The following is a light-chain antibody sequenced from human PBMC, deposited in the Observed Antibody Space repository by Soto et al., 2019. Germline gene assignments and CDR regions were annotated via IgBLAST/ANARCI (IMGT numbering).Light chain of an antibody. CDR1: QSVSTY. J-gene: IGKJ4*01. CDR2: DAS. Sequence: EIVLTQSPATLSLSPGERATLSCRASQSVSTYLAWFQQKPGQAPRLLIYDASNRATGIPARFSGSGSGTDFTLTISSLEPEHFAVYYCQQRSNWPPLTFGGGTKVDIX. CDR3: QQRSNWPPLT. V-gene: IGKV3-11*01.